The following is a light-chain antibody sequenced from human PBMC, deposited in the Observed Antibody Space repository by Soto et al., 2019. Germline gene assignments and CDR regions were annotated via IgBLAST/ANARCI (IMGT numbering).Light chain of an antibody. Sequence: EILLTQSPRTLSLSPGERVTLSCRASQSVSSSYLAWYQQKPGQAPRLLIYGASSRATGIPDRFSGTGSGTDFTLTISRLEPEDFAVYYCQQYDSSPKTFGQGTKVDIK. V-gene: IGKV3-20*01. CDR2: GAS. J-gene: IGKJ1*01. CDR1: QSVSSSY. CDR3: QQYDSSPKT.